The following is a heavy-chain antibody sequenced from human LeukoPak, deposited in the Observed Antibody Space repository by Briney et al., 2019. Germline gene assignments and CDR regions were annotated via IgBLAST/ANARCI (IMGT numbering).Heavy chain of an antibody. CDR3: VVTRTRGDH. V-gene: IGHV3-7*03. CDR1: GFTFSNYW. D-gene: IGHD2-21*01. J-gene: IGHJ4*02. Sequence: PGGSLRLSCAASGFTFSNYWMTWVRQAPGKGLEWVANINQDGSDKYYVDSVKGRFSISRDNTKNSLFLQMNSLRAEDTAVYCCVVTRTRGDHWGQGTLVTVSS. CDR2: INQDGSDK.